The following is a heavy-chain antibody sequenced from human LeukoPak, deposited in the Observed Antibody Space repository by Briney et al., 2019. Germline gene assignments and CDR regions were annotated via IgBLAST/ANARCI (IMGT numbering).Heavy chain of an antibody. CDR3: ASRPMRYSGSYLDY. Sequence: SVKVSCKASGGTFISYAISWVRQAPGQGLEWMGGIIPIFGTANYAQKFQGRVTITADESTSTAYMELSSLRSEDTAVYYCASRPMRYSGSYLDYWGQGTLVTVSS. J-gene: IGHJ4*02. CDR2: IIPIFGTA. CDR1: GGTFISYA. D-gene: IGHD1-26*01. V-gene: IGHV1-69*13.